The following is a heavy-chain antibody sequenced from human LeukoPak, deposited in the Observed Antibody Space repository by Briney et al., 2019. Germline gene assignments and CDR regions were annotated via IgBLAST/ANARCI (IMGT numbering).Heavy chain of an antibody. J-gene: IGHJ4*02. D-gene: IGHD1-26*01. CDR1: GSSISTYY. V-gene: IGHV4-59*01. Sequence: SETLSLTCTVSGSSISTYYWSWIRQPPGKGLEWIGYVYYSGSTTYNPSLKSRVTISVDTSKNQFSLKLTSVTAADTAVYYCARASGSHYVVFFFDYWGQGTQVTVSS. CDR2: VYYSGST. CDR3: ARASGSHYVVFFFDY.